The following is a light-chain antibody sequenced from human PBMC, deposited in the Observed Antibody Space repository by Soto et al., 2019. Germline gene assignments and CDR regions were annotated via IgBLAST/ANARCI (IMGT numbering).Light chain of an antibody. Sequence: EVLLTHSSAPLSFSPGDRSTLYCTASQIVSTAFFAWYQQKPGQAPRLLIYEASTRAPGTPERFSGSGSGTDFTLTISRLVHEDFAVYYCQQDGRSPLTFGGGTKVDIK. J-gene: IGKJ4*01. CDR2: EAS. CDR3: QQDGRSPLT. V-gene: IGKV3-20*01. CDR1: QIVSTAF.